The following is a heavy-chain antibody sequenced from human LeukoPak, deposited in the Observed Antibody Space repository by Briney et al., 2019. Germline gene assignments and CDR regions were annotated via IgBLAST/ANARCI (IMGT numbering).Heavy chain of an antibody. CDR1: GFTFSSYA. CDR3: AKDRDILVVVAATQFDY. J-gene: IGHJ4*02. Sequence: PGGSLRLSCAASGFTFSSYAMSWVRQAPGKGLEWVSGISGSGGNTYYADSVTGRFTISRDNSKNTLFLQMNNLRAEDTALYYCAKDRDILVVVAATQFDYWGQGTLVTVSS. D-gene: IGHD2-15*01. CDR2: ISGSGGNT. V-gene: IGHV3-23*01.